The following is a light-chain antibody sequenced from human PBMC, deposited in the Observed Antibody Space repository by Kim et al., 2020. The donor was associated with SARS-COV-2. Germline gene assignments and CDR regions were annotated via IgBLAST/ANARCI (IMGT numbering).Light chain of an antibody. J-gene: IGKJ2*01. Sequence: DIQMTQSPSSLSASVGDRVTITCRASQSISSYLNWYQQKPGKAPKVLIYAASSLQSGVPSRFSGSGSGTDFTLTISSLQPEDVATYYCQQSYSTLQYTFGQGTKLEI. V-gene: IGKV1-39*01. CDR1: QSISSY. CDR2: AAS. CDR3: QQSYSTLQYT.